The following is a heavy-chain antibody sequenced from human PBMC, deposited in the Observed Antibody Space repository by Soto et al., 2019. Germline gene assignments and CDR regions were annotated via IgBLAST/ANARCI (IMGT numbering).Heavy chain of an antibody. CDR3: AKDDYYDSSLDY. Sequence: PGGSLRLSCAASGFTFSSYAMSWVRQAPGKGLEWVSAISGSGGSTYYADSVKGRFTIPRDNSKNTLYLQMNSLRAEGTAVYHCAKDDYYDSSLDYWGQGTLVTVSS. CDR2: ISGSGGST. V-gene: IGHV3-23*01. D-gene: IGHD3-22*01. CDR1: GFTFSSYA. J-gene: IGHJ4*02.